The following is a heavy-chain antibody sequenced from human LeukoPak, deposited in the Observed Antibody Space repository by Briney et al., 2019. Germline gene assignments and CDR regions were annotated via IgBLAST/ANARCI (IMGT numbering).Heavy chain of an antibody. CDR3: ARARGYSAFYYYYYMDV. D-gene: IGHD5-12*01. V-gene: IGHV3-20*04. CDR1: GFTFDDYG. J-gene: IGHJ6*03. Sequence: GGSLTLSCAASGFTFDDYGMSWVRQAPGKGLEWVSSINWNGGSTGYADSVKGRFTISRDNAKNSLYLQMNSLRAEDTALYYCARARGYSAFYYYYYMDVWGKGTTVTVSS. CDR2: INWNGGST.